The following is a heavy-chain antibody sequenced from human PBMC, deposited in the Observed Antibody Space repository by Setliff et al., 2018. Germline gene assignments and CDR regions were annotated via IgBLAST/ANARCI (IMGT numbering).Heavy chain of an antibody. CDR2: INPNSGGT. D-gene: IGHD6-19*01. V-gene: IGHV1-2*04. CDR1: GYTFTGYY. J-gene: IGHJ4*02. Sequence: ASVKVSCKASGYTFTGYYMHWVRQAPGQGLEWMGWINPNSGGTNYAQKFQGWVTMTRDTSISTAYMELSRLRSDDTAVYYCARGAGGIWQWGYYLDYWGQGTLVTVSS. CDR3: ARGAGGIWQWGYYLDY.